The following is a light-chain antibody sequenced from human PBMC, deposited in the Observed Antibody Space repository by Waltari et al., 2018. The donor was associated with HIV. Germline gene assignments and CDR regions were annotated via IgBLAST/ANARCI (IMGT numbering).Light chain of an antibody. CDR2: GNT. CDR1: HPHLGARFH. V-gene: IGLV1-40*01. J-gene: IGLJ3*02. CDR3: QSYDSSLRGRV. Sequence: SVLTQPPSGSGAPGQTITIPCPGSHPHLGARFHFHSYQHLPGTAPKLLIYGNTNRPSGVPDRFSGSKSGTSASLAITGLQAEDEADYYCQSYDSSLRGRVFGGGTKLTVL.